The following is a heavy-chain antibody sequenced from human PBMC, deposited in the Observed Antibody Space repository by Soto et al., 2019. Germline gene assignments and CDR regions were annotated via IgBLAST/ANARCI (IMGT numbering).Heavy chain of an antibody. CDR1: GGTFSSYT. CDR2: IIPGLDVS. V-gene: IGHV1-69*02. J-gene: IGHJ6*02. Sequence: QVQLVQSGAEVKKPGSSVKVSCKASGGTFSSYTFSWVRQAPGQGLDWMGRIIPGLDVSNYAQKFQGRVTITADKSTTTAYMELSSLRSEDTAVYYCARSTAELVRGGYYYYAMDGWGQGTTVTVSS. CDR3: ARSTAELVRGGYYYYAMDG. D-gene: IGHD6-13*01.